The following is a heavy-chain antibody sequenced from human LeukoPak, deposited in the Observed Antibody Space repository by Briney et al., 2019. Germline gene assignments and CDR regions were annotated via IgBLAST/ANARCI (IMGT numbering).Heavy chain of an antibody. D-gene: IGHD2-2*01. J-gene: IGHJ5*02. CDR1: GGSFSGYY. V-gene: IGHV4-34*01. CDR2: INHSGST. CDR3: ARVQRGGYCSSTSCKNPNWFDP. Sequence: SETLSLTCAVYGGSFSGYYWSWIRQPPGKGLEWIGEINHSGSTNYNPSLKSRVTISVDTSKNQFSLKLSSVTAADTAVYYCARVQRGGYCSSTSCKNPNWFDPWGQGTLVTVSS.